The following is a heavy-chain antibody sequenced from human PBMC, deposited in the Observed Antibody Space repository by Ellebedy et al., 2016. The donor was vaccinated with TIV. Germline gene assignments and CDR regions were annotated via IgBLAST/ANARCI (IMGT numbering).Heavy chain of an antibody. V-gene: IGHV3-30*04. CDR3: ARDQPPLDY. CDR1: GFPFENYA. J-gene: IGHJ4*02. Sequence: PGGSLRLSCAASGFPFENYAMHWVRQAPGKGLEWVALISFDSSNVQYADSVKGRFTISRDNSKKTLFLQVNSLRREDTAIYFCARDQPPLDYWGQGTLLTVSS. CDR2: ISFDSSNV.